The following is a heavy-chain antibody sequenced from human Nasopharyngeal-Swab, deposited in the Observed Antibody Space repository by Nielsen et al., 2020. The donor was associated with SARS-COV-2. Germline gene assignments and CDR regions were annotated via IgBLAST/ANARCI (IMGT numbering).Heavy chain of an antibody. V-gene: IGHV3-30*02. CDR2: IRYDGSNK. J-gene: IGHJ6*03. D-gene: IGHD3-10*01. CDR3: AKDRVIYGSGYYYMDV. CDR1: GFTFSSYG. Sequence: GESLKISCAASGFTFSSYGMHWVHQAPGKGLEWVAFIRYDGSNKYYADSVKGRFTISRDNSKNTLYLQMNSLRAEDTAVYYCAKDRVIYGSGYYYMDVWGKGTTVTVSS.